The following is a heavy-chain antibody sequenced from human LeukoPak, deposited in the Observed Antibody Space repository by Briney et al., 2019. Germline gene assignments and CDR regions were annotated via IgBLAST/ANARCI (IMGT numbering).Heavy chain of an antibody. CDR3: AKVNYGDASLDY. D-gene: IGHD4-17*01. V-gene: IGHV3-21*01. J-gene: IGHJ4*02. Sequence: PGGSLRLSCAASGFTFSSYTMNWVRQAPGKGLEWVSSISSSDSYIFYADSVKGRFTISRDNAKNSLYLQMNSLRAEDTAVYYCAKVNYGDASLDYWDQGTLVTVSS. CDR2: ISSSDSYI. CDR1: GFTFSSYT.